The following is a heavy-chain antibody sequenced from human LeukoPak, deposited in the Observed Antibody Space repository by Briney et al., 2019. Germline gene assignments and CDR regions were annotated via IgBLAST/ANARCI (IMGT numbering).Heavy chain of an antibody. V-gene: IGHV1-2*02. CDR1: GYTFTGYY. CDR3: ATDRIVATIDYYYYYYYMDV. Sequence: ASVKVSCKASGYTFTGYYMHWVRQAPGQGLEWMGWINPNSGGTNYAQKFQGRVTMTRDTSISTAYMELSRLRSDDTAVYYCATDRIVATIDYYYYYYYMDVWGKGTTVTVSS. J-gene: IGHJ6*03. CDR2: INPNSGGT. D-gene: IGHD5-12*01.